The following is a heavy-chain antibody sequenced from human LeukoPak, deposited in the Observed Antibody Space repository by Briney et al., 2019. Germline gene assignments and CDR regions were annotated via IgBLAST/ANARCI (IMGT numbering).Heavy chain of an antibody. CDR3: ARDLQYSGSYFDAFDI. J-gene: IGHJ3*02. CDR2: MNPNSGNT. Sequence: ASVKVSCKASGYTFTGYDINWVRQATGQGLEWMGWMNPNSGNTGYAQKFQGRVTMTRDMSTSTVYMELSSLRSEDTAVYYCARDLQYSGSYFDAFDIWGQGTMVTVSS. CDR1: GYTFTGYD. D-gene: IGHD1-26*01. V-gene: IGHV1-8*01.